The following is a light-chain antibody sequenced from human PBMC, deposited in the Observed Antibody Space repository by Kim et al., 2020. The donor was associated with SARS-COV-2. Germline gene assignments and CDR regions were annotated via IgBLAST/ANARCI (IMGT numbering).Light chain of an antibody. Sequence: SYELTQPLSVSVALGQTARITCEGNSIGSKNVHWYQQRPGQAPVLVIYNDSKWPSGIPERFSGSNSGNTATLTISSAQAGDESDYYCQVWDSTAWVFGGG. J-gene: IGLJ3*02. CDR3: QVWDSTAWV. CDR2: NDS. V-gene: IGLV3-9*01. CDR1: SIGSKN.